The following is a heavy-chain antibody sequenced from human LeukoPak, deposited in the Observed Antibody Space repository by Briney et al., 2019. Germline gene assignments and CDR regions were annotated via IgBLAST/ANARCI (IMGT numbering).Heavy chain of an antibody. Sequence: GGSLRLSCAASGFTFSSYWRSWVRQAPGKGLEWVANIKQDGSEKYYVDSVKGRFTISRDNAKNSLYLQMNSLRAEDTAVYYCARDQYDILTGYHDYWGQGTLVTVSS. V-gene: IGHV3-7*01. J-gene: IGHJ4*02. D-gene: IGHD3-9*01. CDR1: GFTFSSYW. CDR3: ARDQYDILTGYHDY. CDR2: IKQDGSEK.